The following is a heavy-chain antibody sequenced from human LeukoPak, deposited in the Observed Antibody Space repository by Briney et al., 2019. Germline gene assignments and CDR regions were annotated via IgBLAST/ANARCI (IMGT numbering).Heavy chain of an antibody. J-gene: IGHJ5*02. CDR1: GFTFDDYG. D-gene: IGHD2-2*01. CDR3: ARDLVVVPAAIPNWFDP. V-gene: IGHV3-20*04. Sequence: GGSLRLSCAASGFTFDDYGMSWVRQAPGKGLEWVSGINWNGGSTGYADSVKGRSTISRDNAKNSLYLQMNSLRAEDTALYYCARDLVVVPAAIPNWFDPWGQGTLVTVSS. CDR2: INWNGGST.